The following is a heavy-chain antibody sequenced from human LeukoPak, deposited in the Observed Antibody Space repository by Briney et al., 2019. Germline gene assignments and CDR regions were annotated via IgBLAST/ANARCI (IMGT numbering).Heavy chain of an antibody. CDR1: GGSVSSYY. CDR3: ARRPGSSGWYTHDY. D-gene: IGHD6-19*01. J-gene: IGHJ4*02. V-gene: IGHV4-59*08. Sequence: SETLSLTCTVSGGSVSSYYWSWIRRPPRRGLEWIAYLSHSGSSDSNPSLTSRVTTLVDTSKNQFSLKLSSVTAADTAVYYCARRPGSSGWYTHDYWGQGTLVTVSS. CDR2: LSHSGSS.